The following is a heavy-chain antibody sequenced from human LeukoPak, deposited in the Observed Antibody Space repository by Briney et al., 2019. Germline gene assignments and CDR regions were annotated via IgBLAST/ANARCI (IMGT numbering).Heavy chain of an antibody. CDR3: ATVTKVNVDF. V-gene: IGHV3-30-3*01. CDR2: VSVEGIGR. D-gene: IGHD4-11*01. Sequence: PGRSLRLSCAASGFTFSSYTFYWFRQPPGKGLEWVASVSVEGIGRFFPGSVEGRFTISRGNSKNTVYLQMNNLRPEDTAVYFCATVTKVNVDFWGQGTLVTVSS. J-gene: IGHJ4*02. CDR1: GFTFSSYT.